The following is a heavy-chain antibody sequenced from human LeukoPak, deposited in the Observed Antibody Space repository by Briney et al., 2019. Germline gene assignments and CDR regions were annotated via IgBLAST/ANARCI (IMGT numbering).Heavy chain of an antibody. V-gene: IGHV3-23*01. J-gene: IGHJ6*03. Sequence: LPGGSLRLSCAASGFAFSSFAMGWVRQSPGKGLEWLSTINGGGNTTFYADSVKGRFTISRDNSKNTLYLHMDSLRPDDTAIYHSTTELHVAVAVADYYYFYMDVWGRGTAVTVSS. CDR3: TTELHVAVAVADYYYFYMDV. CDR2: INGGGNTT. D-gene: IGHD6-19*01. CDR1: GFAFSSFA.